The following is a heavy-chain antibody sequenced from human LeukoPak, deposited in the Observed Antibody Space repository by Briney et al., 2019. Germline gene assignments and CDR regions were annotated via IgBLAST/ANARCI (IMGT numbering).Heavy chain of an antibody. Sequence: AGGSLRLSCAASGFTFSSYGMSWVRQAPGKGLEWVSAISGSGGSTYYADSVKGRFTISRDNSKNTLYLQMNSLRAEDTAVYYCAREHYVWGSYRIRGYWGQGTLVTVSS. V-gene: IGHV3-23*01. CDR3: AREHYVWGSYRIRGY. CDR1: GFTFSSYG. CDR2: ISGSGGST. D-gene: IGHD3-16*02. J-gene: IGHJ1*01.